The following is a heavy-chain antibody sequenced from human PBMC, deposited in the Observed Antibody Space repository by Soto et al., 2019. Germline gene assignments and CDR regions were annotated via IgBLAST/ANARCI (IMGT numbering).Heavy chain of an antibody. CDR2: IDPSDSYT. CDR1: GYSFTSYW. V-gene: IGHV5-10-1*01. J-gene: IGHJ6*02. Sequence: PVESLKISCKGSGYSFTSYWISWVRQMPGKGLEWMGRIDPSDSYTNYSPSFQGHVTISADKSISTAYLQWSSLKASDTAMYYCARQGGSYYYYYGMDVWGQGTTVTVS. CDR3: ARQGGSYYYYYGMDV. D-gene: IGHD1-26*01.